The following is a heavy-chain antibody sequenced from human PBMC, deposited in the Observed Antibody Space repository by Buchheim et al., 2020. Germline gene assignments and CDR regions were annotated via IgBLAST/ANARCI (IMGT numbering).Heavy chain of an antibody. D-gene: IGHD3-3*01. Sequence: EVQLLESGGGLVHPGGSLSLSCAASGFTFRTCTMSWVRQAPGKGLELVSAIGGSGGSTYYADSVEGRFTISRDNSKNTLSLQMNSLRAEDTAVYYCAKDSPGGRFFDYWGQGTL. CDR3: AKDSPGGRFFDY. CDR2: IGGSGGST. CDR1: GFTFRTCT. J-gene: IGHJ4*02. V-gene: IGHV3-23*01.